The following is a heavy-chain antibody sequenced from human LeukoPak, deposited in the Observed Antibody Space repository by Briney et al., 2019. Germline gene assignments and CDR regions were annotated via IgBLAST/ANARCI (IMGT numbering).Heavy chain of an antibody. V-gene: IGHV3-21*01. D-gene: IGHD3-9*01. CDR1: GFTFSSYS. J-gene: IGHJ4*02. CDR2: ISSSSSYI. CDR3: VRHIDWAFDY. Sequence: GGSLRLSCAASGFTFSSYSMNWVRQAPGKGLEWVSSISSSSSYIYYADSVKGRFTISRDNARNSLYLQMNSLRVEDTAVYYCVRHIDWAFDYWGPGTLLTVSS.